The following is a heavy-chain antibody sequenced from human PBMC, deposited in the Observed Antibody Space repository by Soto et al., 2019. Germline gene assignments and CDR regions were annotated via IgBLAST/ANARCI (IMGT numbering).Heavy chain of an antibody. CDR2: ISWNSGSI. V-gene: IGHV3-9*01. D-gene: IGHD3-22*01. J-gene: IGHJ3*02. CDR3: AKDKGGTGPSSGSYDAFDI. Sequence: GGSLRLSCAASGFTFDDYAMHWVRQAPGKGLEWVSGISWNSGSIGYADSVKGRFTISRDNAKNSLYLQMNSLRAEDTALYYCAKDKGGTGPSSGSYDAFDIWGQGTMVTVSS. CDR1: GFTFDDYA.